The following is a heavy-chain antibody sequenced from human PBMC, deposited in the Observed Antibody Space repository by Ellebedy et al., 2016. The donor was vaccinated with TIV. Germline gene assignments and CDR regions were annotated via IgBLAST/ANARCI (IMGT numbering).Heavy chain of an antibody. Sequence: GESLKISCKGSGYSFTSYWIAWVRQMPGKGLEWMGIIYPGDSDTRYSPSFQGQVTISADKSISTAYLQWSSLKASDTAMYYCARLGYGGQQWLVPINLWGQGTLVTVSS. CDR2: IYPGDSDT. J-gene: IGHJ5*02. CDR3: ARLGYGGQQWLVPINL. D-gene: IGHD6-19*01. V-gene: IGHV5-51*01. CDR1: GYSFTSYW.